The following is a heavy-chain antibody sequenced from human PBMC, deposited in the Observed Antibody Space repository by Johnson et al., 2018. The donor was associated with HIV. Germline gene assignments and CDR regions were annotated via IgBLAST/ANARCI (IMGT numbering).Heavy chain of an antibody. Sequence: VQLVESGGGLVQPGGSLRLSCAASGFTFSSYAMNWVRQAPGKGLEWVSVISGSGGSTYYADSVKGRFTISRDNSKNTLYLQMNSLRAEDTAVYYCAKGGYCTDAFDIWGQGTMVTVSS. V-gene: IGHV3-23*04. CDR3: AKGGYCTDAFDI. CDR1: GFTFSSYA. D-gene: IGHD2-8*01. J-gene: IGHJ3*02. CDR2: ISGSGGST.